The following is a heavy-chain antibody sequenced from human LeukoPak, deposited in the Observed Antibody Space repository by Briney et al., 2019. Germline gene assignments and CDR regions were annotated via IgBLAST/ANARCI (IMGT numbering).Heavy chain of an antibody. CDR2: FDPEDGET. CDR1: GYTLTELS. D-gene: IGHD3-3*01. V-gene: IGHV1-24*01. CDR3: ARVNNYDFLSSFDY. Sequence: ASVKVSCKVSGYTLTELSMHWVRQAPGKGLEWMGGFDPEDGETIYAQKFQGRVTMTEDTSTDTAYMELSSLRSEDTAVYYCARVNNYDFLSSFDYWGQGTLVTVSS. J-gene: IGHJ4*02.